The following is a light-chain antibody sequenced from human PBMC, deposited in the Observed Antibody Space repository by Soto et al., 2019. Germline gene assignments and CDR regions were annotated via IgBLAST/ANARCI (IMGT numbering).Light chain of an antibody. V-gene: IGLV1-44*01. CDR2: DNN. CDR3: AAWDDSLNGVV. CDR1: SSNIGTKA. Sequence: QAVVTQPPSASGTPGQRVTISCSGSSSNIGTKAVNWYQQTPGPAPKLLIYDNNKRPSGVPDRFSGSKSGTSASLAISGLQSEDEADYYCAAWDDSLNGVVFGGGTKLTVL. J-gene: IGLJ2*01.